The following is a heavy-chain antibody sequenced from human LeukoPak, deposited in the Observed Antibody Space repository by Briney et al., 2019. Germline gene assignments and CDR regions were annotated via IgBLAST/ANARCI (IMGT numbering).Heavy chain of an antibody. CDR3: ARESGITMVRGVFHP. Sequence: QAGGSLRLSCAASGFTFSSYWMSWVRQAPGKGLEWVANIKQDGSEKYYVDSVKGRFTISRDHAKNSLYLQMNSLRAEDTAVYYCARESGITMVRGVFHPWGQGTLVTVSS. V-gene: IGHV3-7*01. CDR1: GFTFSSYW. D-gene: IGHD3-10*01. J-gene: IGHJ5*02. CDR2: IKQDGSEK.